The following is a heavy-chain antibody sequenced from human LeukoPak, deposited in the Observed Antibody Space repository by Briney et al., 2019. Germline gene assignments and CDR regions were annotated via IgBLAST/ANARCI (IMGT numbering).Heavy chain of an antibody. J-gene: IGHJ6*02. CDR1: GLTVSSNY. V-gene: IGHV3-23*01. CDR3: AKDVRPYYYTMDV. CDR2: ISDSGSST. Sequence: GGSLRLSCAAAGLTVSSNYMSWVRQAPGKGLEWVSTISDSGSSTYHADSVKGRFTISRDNSKNTLYLQMNSLRAEDTALYFCAKDVRPYYYTMDVWGQGTTVTVSS.